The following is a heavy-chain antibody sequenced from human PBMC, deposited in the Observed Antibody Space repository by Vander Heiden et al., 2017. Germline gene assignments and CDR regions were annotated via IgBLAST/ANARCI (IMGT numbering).Heavy chain of an antibody. D-gene: IGHD6-19*01. CDR3: ARDQGVQWLAPRDYYYGMDV. J-gene: IGHJ6*02. CDR1: GFTSNNFA. CDR2: ISYDGSNK. V-gene: IGHV3-30-3*01. Sequence: VQLVESGGGVVQPGRPLRLSCAASGFTSNNFAIYWGPQAPGKGLEWVAVISYDGSNKYYADSVKGRFTISRDNSKNTLFLHMTSLTTEDTAVYYCARDQGVQWLAPRDYYYGMDVWGQGTTVIVSS.